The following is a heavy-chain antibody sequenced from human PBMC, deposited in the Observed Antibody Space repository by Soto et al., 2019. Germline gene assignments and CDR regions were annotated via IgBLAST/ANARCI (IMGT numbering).Heavy chain of an antibody. CDR3: ARGNPYIYAGFEV. CDR2: MNANSRNK. J-gene: IGHJ6*02. Sequence: ASVKVYCKASGYTFSNFDINWLRQASGQGPEWMGWMNANSRNKFYSQRFQGKFTMTWDTSLSTAYMEMNNLMSEDTAVYYCARGNPYIYAGFEVWGRGTTVTVSS. CDR1: GYTFSNFD. V-gene: IGHV1-8*01. D-gene: IGHD3-16*01.